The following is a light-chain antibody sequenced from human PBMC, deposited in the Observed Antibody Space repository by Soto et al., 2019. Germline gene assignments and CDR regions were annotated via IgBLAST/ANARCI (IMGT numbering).Light chain of an antibody. J-gene: IGKJ4*01. V-gene: IGKV3-11*01. CDR1: QSLGYY. CDR3: QQRRDWPLT. Sequence: EIMLTQSPATLSLSPGERATLSCRASQSLGYYLAWFQQKHGQAPRLLIYDTSNRASGIPARFSGSGSGTDFTLTISSLDPEDFAVYYCQQRRDWPLTFGGGTKVEIK. CDR2: DTS.